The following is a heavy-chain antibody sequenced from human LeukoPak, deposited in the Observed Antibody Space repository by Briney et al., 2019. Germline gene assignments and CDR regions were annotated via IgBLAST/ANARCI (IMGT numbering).Heavy chain of an antibody. D-gene: IGHD6-6*01. J-gene: IGHJ4*02. Sequence: SVKVSCKASGGTFSSYAISWARQAPGQGLEWMGGIIPIFGTANYAQKFQGRVTITADESTSTAYMELSSLRSEDTAVYYCARDRLMSSSSVYFDYWGQGTLVTVSS. V-gene: IGHV1-69*13. CDR1: GGTFSSYA. CDR3: ARDRLMSSSSVYFDY. CDR2: IIPIFGTA.